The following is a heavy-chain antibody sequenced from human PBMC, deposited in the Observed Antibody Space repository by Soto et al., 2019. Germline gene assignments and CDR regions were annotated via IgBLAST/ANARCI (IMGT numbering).Heavy chain of an antibody. Sequence: QVQLQESGPGLVKPSGTLSLTCAVSGDSVSSPYYWCWVRQPPGKGLEWIGEVFHTGTTSYNPSLRSRVTISMDKSNNQFCLDLRSVTAADTAVYYCARSAGWYAVHSWGPGTLVIVSS. CDR3: ARSAGWYAVHS. J-gene: IGHJ4*02. CDR1: GDSVSSPYY. CDR2: VFHTGTT. V-gene: IGHV4-4*02. D-gene: IGHD6-19*01.